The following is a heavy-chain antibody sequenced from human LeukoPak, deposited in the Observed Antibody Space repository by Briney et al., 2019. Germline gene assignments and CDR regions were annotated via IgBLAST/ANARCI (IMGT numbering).Heavy chain of an antibody. CDR2: IRNDGSYR. CDR1: GFTFSSYG. V-gene: IGHV3-30*02. Sequence: GGSLRLSCAASGFTFSSYGMHWVRQAPGKGLEWVAFIRNDGSYRYYVDSVKGRFTISRDNSKNMLYLQMNSLRAEDTAVYYCAKDRTDYDNVDYWGQGALVTVSS. J-gene: IGHJ4*02. CDR3: AKDRTDYDNVDY. D-gene: IGHD3-22*01.